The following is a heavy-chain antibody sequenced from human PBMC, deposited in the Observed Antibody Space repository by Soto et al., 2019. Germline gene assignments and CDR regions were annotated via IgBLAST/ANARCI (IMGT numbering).Heavy chain of an antibody. J-gene: IGHJ4*02. Sequence: QVQLVQSGAEVKKPGASVKVSCKAPGYTFTSYAMHWVRQAPGQRLEWMGWINAGNGNPKYSQKWQGRVTITRNTSESTAYMELSNLRSEDTAVYYCARGFHCTLSGGSAIDCWGQGTLVTVSS. D-gene: IGHD2-15*01. CDR3: ARGFHCTLSGGSAIDC. V-gene: IGHV1-3*01. CDR1: GYTFTSYA. CDR2: INAGNGNP.